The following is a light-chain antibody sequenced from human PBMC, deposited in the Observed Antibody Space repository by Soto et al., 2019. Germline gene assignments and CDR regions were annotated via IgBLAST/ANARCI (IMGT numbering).Light chain of an antibody. Sequence: QSALTQPRSVSGSPGQSVTISCTGTSSDFGGYNYVSWYQHHPGKAPKLMIYDVSERPSGVPDRFSDSKSGNTASLTISGLQAEDEADYYCCSYAGTFYVFGTGTKLTVL. CDR1: SSDFGGYNY. CDR2: DVS. J-gene: IGLJ1*01. V-gene: IGLV2-11*01. CDR3: CSYAGTFYV.